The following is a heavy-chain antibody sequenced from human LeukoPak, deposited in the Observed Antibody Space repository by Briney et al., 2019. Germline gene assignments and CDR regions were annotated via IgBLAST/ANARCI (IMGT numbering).Heavy chain of an antibody. V-gene: IGHV3-74*01. D-gene: IGHD3-10*01. CDR3: ARSGYYSSGSKA. J-gene: IGHJ5*02. CDR1: GFTFSSYW. CDR2: INSDGTST. Sequence: GGSLRLSCAASGFTFSSYWMHWVRHAPGKGLVWVSGINSDGTSTSYADSVKGRFTISRDNAKNTLYLQMNSLRAEDTAVYYCARSGYYSSGSKAWGQGTVVRVSS.